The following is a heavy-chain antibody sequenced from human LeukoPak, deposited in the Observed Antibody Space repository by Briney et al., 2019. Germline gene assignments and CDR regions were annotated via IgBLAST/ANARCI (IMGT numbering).Heavy chain of an antibody. Sequence: SETLSLTCTVSGGSISSYYWSWIRQPPGKGLEWIGYIYYSGSTNYNPSLKSRVTISLDTSKNQSSLKLSSVTAADTAVYYCVRGGSGGWFDPWGQGTLVTVSS. V-gene: IGHV4-59*01. D-gene: IGHD3-10*01. J-gene: IGHJ5*02. CDR1: GGSISSYY. CDR2: IYYSGST. CDR3: VRGGSGGWFDP.